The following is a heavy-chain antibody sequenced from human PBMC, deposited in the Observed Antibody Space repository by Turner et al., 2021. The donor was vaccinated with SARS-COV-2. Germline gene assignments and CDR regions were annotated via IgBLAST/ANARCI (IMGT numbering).Heavy chain of an antibody. V-gene: IGHV1-8*01. CDR1: GYTFTSYD. CDR3: ARGDCSGGSCYDLDY. J-gene: IGHJ4*02. Sequence: QVQLVQSGAEVKQPGASVKVSCKASGYTFTSYDINWVRQATGQGLVWMGWMNPNSGNPGYAQKFQGRVTMTRNTSISTAYMELSSLRSEDTAVYYCARGDCSGGSCYDLDYWGQGTLVTVSS. D-gene: IGHD2-15*01. CDR2: MNPNSGNP.